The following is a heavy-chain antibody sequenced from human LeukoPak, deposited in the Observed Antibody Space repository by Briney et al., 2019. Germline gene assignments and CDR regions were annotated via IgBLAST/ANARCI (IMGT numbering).Heavy chain of an antibody. Sequence: SETLSLTCAVYGGSFSGYYWSWIRQPPGKGLEWIGEINHSGSTNYNPSLKSRVTISVDRSKNQFSLNLSSVTAADTAVYYCARTYYYDSSGLGVRAFDIWGQGTMVTVSS. J-gene: IGHJ3*02. V-gene: IGHV4-34*01. CDR1: GGSFSGYY. CDR2: INHSGST. D-gene: IGHD3-22*01. CDR3: ARTYYYDSSGLGVRAFDI.